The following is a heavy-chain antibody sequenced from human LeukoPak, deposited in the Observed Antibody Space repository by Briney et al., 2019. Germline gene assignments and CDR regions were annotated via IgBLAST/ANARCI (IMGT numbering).Heavy chain of an antibody. CDR1: GNTFTSYG. V-gene: IGHV1-18*01. J-gene: IGHJ4*02. CDR2: ISAYNGNT. Sequence: ASVKASCKASGNTFTSYGISWVRQAPGQGLEWMGWISAYNGNTNYAQKLQGRVTMTTDTSTSTAYMELRSLRSDDTAVYYCATEFAQYCSGGSCYYYWGQGTLVTVSS. D-gene: IGHD2-15*01. CDR3: ATEFAQYCSGGSCYYY.